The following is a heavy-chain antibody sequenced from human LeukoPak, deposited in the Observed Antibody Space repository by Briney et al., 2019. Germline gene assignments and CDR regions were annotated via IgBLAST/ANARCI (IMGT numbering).Heavy chain of an antibody. CDR2: IHHSVGT. J-gene: IGHJ4*02. D-gene: IGHD4-11*01. Sequence: SETLSLTCAVSGGFISSGNWWGWFRQPPGKGLEWIGEIHHSVGTNYNPSLKSRVAISMDKSKNQFSLDVTSVTAADTATYYYARKGPATIADYWGRGTLVTVSS. V-gene: IGHV4-4*02. CDR1: GGFISSGNW. CDR3: ARKGPATIADY.